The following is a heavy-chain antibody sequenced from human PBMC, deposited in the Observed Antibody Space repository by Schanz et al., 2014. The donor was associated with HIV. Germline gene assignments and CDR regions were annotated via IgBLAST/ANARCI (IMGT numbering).Heavy chain of an antibody. CDR3: ARVANWDYYGMDV. Sequence: QVQLVESGGGVVQPGRSLRLSCTASGLTFSSSIMHWVRQAPGKGLEWVAVVAFDGGNKYYADSVKGRFTISRDNSKNTLFLQMNSLRGEDTAVYYCARVANWDYYGMDVWGRGTTVTVSS. V-gene: IGHV3-30-3*01. CDR2: VAFDGGNK. D-gene: IGHD3-16*01. CDR1: GLTFSSSI. J-gene: IGHJ6*02.